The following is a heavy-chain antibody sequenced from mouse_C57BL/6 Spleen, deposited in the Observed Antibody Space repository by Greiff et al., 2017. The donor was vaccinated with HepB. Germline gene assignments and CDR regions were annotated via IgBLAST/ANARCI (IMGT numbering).Heavy chain of an antibody. Sequence: QVQLQQPGAELAKPGASVKLSCKASGYTFTSYWMHWVKQRPGQGLEWIGYINPSSGYTKYNQKFKDKATLTADKSSSTAYMQLSSLTYEDSSVYSCTTSGPLWHLDYWGQGTTLTVSS. CDR1: GYTFTSYW. V-gene: IGHV1-7*01. J-gene: IGHJ2*01. CDR2: INPSSGYT. CDR3: TTSGPLWHLDY. D-gene: IGHD1-1*02.